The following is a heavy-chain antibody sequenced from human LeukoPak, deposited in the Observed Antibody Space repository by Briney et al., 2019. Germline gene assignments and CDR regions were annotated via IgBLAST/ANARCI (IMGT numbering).Heavy chain of an antibody. CDR1: GYTFTTYD. CDR3: ARGEGSGWYRTSWFDP. J-gene: IGHJ5*02. D-gene: IGHD6-19*01. Sequence: GASVKVSCKASGYTFTTYDINWVRQATGQGLEWMGWMNPNSSNTGYAQKFQGRVTITWNTSISTAYMELSSLRSEDTAVYYCARGEGSGWYRTSWFDPWGQGTLVTVSS. CDR2: MNPNSSNT. V-gene: IGHV1-8*03.